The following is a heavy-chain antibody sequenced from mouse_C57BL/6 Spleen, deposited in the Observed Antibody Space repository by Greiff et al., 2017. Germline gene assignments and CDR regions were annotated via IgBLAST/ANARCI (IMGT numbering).Heavy chain of an antibody. Sequence: VQLQQPGAELVKPGASVKLSCTASGFNIKDYCMHWVKQRTEQGLEWIGRIDPEDGVTKYAPKFQGKATITADTSSNTAYLQLSRLTSEDAAVYYCALYGPWFAYWGQGTLVTVSA. D-gene: IGHD1-2*01. J-gene: IGHJ3*01. V-gene: IGHV14-2*01. CDR1: GFNIKDYC. CDR3: ALYGPWFAY. CDR2: IDPEDGVT.